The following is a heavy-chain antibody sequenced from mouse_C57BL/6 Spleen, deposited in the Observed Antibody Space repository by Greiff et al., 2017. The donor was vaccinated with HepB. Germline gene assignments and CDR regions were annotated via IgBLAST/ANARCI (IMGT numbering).Heavy chain of an antibody. CDR3: TKRYFDV. J-gene: IGHJ1*03. CDR2: IDPETGGT. V-gene: IGHV1-15*01. Sequence: VKLQESGAELVRPGASVTLSCKASGYTFTDYEMHWVKQTPVHGLEWIGAIDPETGGTAYNQKFKGKAILTADKSSSTAYMELRSLTSEDSAVYYCTKRYFDVWGTGTPVTVSS. CDR1: GYTFTDYE.